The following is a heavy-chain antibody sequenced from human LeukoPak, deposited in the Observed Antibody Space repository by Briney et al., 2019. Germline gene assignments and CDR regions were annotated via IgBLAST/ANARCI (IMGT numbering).Heavy chain of an antibody. CDR3: ARSPSREFFGASDY. J-gene: IGHJ4*02. CDR2: MNPNSGNT. CDR1: GYTFTSYD. D-gene: IGHD3-3*01. Sequence: ASVKVSCKASGYTFTSYDINWVRQATGQGLEWMGWMNPNSGNTGYAQKFQGRVTITRSTSISTAYMELSSLRSEDTAVYYCARSPSREFFGASDYWGQGTLVTVSS. V-gene: IGHV1-8*03.